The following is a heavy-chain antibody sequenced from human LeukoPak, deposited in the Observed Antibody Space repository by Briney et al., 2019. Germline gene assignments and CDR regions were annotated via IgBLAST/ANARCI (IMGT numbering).Heavy chain of an antibody. J-gene: IGHJ4*02. D-gene: IGHD3-3*01. CDR2: INPNSGGT. V-gene: IGHV1-2*02. CDR1: GYTFTGYY. CDR3: ARDQETIFGVAVLSLFDY. Sequence: VASVRVSCKASGYTFTGYYMHWVREAPGQGLEWMGWINPNSGGTNYAQKFQGRVTITRDTSISTAYMELSRMISDDTAVYYCARDQETIFGVAVLSLFDYWGQGTLVTVSS.